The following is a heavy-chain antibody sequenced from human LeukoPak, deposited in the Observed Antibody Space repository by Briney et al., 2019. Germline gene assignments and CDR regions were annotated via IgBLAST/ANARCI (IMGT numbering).Heavy chain of an antibody. CDR2: IYYSGST. V-gene: IGHV4-39*07. Sequence: SETLSLTCTVSGGSISSSSYYWGWIRQPPGKGLEWIGSIYYSGSTYYNPSLKSRVTISVDTSKNQFSLKLSSVTAADTAVYYCARDPGIAAAGNPKPFDYWGQGTLVTVSP. CDR1: GGSISSSSYY. J-gene: IGHJ4*02. D-gene: IGHD6-13*01. CDR3: ARDPGIAAAGNPKPFDY.